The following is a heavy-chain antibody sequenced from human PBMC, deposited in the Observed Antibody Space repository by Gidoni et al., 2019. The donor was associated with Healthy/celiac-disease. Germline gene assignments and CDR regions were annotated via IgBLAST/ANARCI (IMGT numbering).Heavy chain of an antibody. CDR3: AAFGLLGSFDI. D-gene: IGHD2-15*01. J-gene: IGHJ3*02. CDR2: IGVGSGNT. CDR1: GFTFTSSA. V-gene: IGHV1-58*02. Sequence: QMQLVQSGPEMMKPGTSVKDSCKASGFTFTSSAMQWVRHARGQGLEWIGWIGVGSGNTNDAQKFQERVSITRDMSTSTAYMELSSLRSEDTAVYYCAAFGLLGSFDIWGQGTMVTVSS.